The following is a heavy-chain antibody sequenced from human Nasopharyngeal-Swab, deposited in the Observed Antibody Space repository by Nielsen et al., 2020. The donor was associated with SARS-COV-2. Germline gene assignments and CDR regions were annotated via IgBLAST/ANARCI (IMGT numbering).Heavy chain of an antibody. V-gene: IGHV7-4-1*02. CDR3: VRDQAMARPNWIDP. Sequence: ASVKVSCKASGYTFTRYAINWLRQAPGQGPEWMGWIATPTGHPTYAQGFTGRFVFSLDTSVATAYLHINSLKTEDTAIYYCVRDQAMARPNWIDPWGQGTLVTVSS. J-gene: IGHJ5*02. CDR1: GYTFTRYA. D-gene: IGHD5-18*01. CDR2: IATPTGHP.